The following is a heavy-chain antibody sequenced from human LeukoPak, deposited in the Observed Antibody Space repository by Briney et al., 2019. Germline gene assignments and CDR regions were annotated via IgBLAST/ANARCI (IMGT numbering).Heavy chain of an antibody. CDR3: ARDLYYDSSGYYSNWFDP. J-gene: IGHJ5*02. Sequence: GASVKVSCKASGYTFTGYYMHWVRQAPGQGLEWMGWINPNSGGTNYAQKFQGRVTMTRDTSISTAYMELSSLRSEDTAVYYCARDLYYDSSGYYSNWFDPWGQGTLVTVSS. V-gene: IGHV1-2*02. CDR2: INPNSGGT. D-gene: IGHD3-22*01. CDR1: GYTFTGYY.